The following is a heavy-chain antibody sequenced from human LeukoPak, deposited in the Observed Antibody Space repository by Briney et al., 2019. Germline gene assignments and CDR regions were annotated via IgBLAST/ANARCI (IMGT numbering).Heavy chain of an antibody. J-gene: IGHJ3*02. Sequence: GGSLRLSCAASGFTFSSYSMNWVRQAPGKGLEWVSSISSSSSYIYYADSVQGRFTISRDNAKNSLYLQMNSLRAEDTAVYYCARDPSYDSSGYSPDAFDIWGQGTMVTVSS. D-gene: IGHD3-22*01. CDR1: GFTFSSYS. V-gene: IGHV3-21*01. CDR3: ARDPSYDSSGYSPDAFDI. CDR2: ISSSSSYI.